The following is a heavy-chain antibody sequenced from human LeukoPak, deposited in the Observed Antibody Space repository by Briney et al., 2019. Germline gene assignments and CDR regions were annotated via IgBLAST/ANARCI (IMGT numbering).Heavy chain of an antibody. V-gene: IGHV3-23*01. CDR3: AKIQGYMDV. Sequence: PGGSLRLSCAASEFTFSNHGMIWVRQDPGGGLGWVSAVTGNAATTYYADSVKGRFTISRDNSKNTLYLQMNSLRAEDTGVYYCAKIQGYMDVWGKGTTVTVSS. J-gene: IGHJ6*03. CDR2: VTGNAATT. CDR1: EFTFSNHG.